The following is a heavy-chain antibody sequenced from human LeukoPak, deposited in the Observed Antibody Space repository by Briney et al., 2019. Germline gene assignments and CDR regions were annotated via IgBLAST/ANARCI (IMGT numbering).Heavy chain of an antibody. D-gene: IGHD3-10*01. V-gene: IGHV4-59*08. J-gene: IGHJ4*02. Sequence: SETLSLTCTVSGGSISSYYWSWIRQPPGKGLEWIGYIYYSGSTNYNPSLKSRVTISVDTSKNQFSLKLSSVTAADTAVYYCARGEGRVSEHFDYWGQGTLVTVSS. CDR2: IYYSGST. CDR3: ARGEGRVSEHFDY. CDR1: GGSISSYY.